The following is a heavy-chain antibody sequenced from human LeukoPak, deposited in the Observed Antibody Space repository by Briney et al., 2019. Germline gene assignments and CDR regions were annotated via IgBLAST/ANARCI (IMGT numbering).Heavy chain of an antibody. Sequence: GGSLRLSCAASGFAFSVYEMYWVRQAPGKVLEWVSYISSSGGTRYYADSVKGRFTISRDNAKNSLYLQMNSLRAEDTAVYHCASLTVASSFDYWGQGTLVTVSS. J-gene: IGHJ4*02. CDR2: ISSSGGTR. D-gene: IGHD6-19*01. CDR1: GFAFSVYE. CDR3: ASLTVASSFDY. V-gene: IGHV3-48*03.